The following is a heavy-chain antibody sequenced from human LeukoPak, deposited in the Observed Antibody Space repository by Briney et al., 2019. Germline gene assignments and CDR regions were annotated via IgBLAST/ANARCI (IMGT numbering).Heavy chain of an antibody. D-gene: IGHD3-9*01. V-gene: IGHV3-23*01. J-gene: IGHJ4*02. CDR2: ISGSGGST. CDR3: AKYVDWYSGN. CDR1: GFTFNTYA. Sequence: GGSLRLSCAASGFTFNTYAMSWVRQAPGKGLEWVSAISGSGGSTYYADSVKGRFTISRDNSKNTLYLQMNSLRAEDTAVYYCAKYVDWYSGNWGQGTLVTVSS.